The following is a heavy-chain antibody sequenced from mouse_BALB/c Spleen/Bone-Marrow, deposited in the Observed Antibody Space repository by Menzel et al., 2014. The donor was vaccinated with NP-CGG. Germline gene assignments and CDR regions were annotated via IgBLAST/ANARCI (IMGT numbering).Heavy chain of an antibody. Sequence: LQESGAELVRPGSSVRISCKASGYASSVYWMNWVKQRPGQGLEWIGQIYPGDGDTNYNGKFKGRATLTADKSSNTAYMQLSSLTSEDSAVYFCARGGISVDYWGQGTTLTVSS. CDR1: GYASSVYW. V-gene: IGHV1-80*01. CDR2: IYPGDGDT. CDR3: ARGGISVDY. J-gene: IGHJ2*01.